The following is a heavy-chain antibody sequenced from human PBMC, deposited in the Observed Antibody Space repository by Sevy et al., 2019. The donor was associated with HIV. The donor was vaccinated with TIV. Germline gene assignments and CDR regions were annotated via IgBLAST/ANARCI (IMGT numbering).Heavy chain of an antibody. CDR1: GLRFNSYA. CDR2: ISGSGGST. J-gene: IGHJ4*02. CDR3: AKDLYYDTSLFDY. V-gene: IGHV3-23*01. D-gene: IGHD3-22*01. Sequence: GGSLRLSCAASGLRFNSYAMTWVRQAPGKGLEWVSSISGSGGSTYYADSVKGRFTISRDNSKNTVYLEMNSLRAEDTALYYCAKDLYYDTSLFDYWGQGIRVTVSS.